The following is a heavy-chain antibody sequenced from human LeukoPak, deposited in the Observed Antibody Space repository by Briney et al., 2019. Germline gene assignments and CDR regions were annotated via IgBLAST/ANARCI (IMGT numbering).Heavy chain of an antibody. CDR1: GFIFSSYP. Sequence: PGGSLRLSCAASGFIFSSYPMHWLRQAPGRGLEWVGVISFDGRIKDYADSVKGRFTISRDDSKNTLYVHMNSLRSDDTAVYFCARGRGWYMGMPFDYWGQGTLVTVSS. V-gene: IGHV3-30*04. CDR2: ISFDGRIK. J-gene: IGHJ4*02. D-gene: IGHD6-19*01. CDR3: ARGRGWYMGMPFDY.